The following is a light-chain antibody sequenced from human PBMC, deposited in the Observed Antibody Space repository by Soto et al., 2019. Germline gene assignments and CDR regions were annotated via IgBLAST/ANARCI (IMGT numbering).Light chain of an antibody. V-gene: IGKV3-15*01. CDR2: GAS. CDR3: QHYNNWPPWT. J-gene: IGKJ1*01. CDR1: QSVSSN. Sequence: EIVMTQSPATLYVSPGERATLSCRASQSVSSNLAWYQQKPGQAPRLLIYGASTRATGIPARFSGSGSGTEFNLTTSSLQCEEFAVYYCQHYNNWPPWTFGQGTKVEIK.